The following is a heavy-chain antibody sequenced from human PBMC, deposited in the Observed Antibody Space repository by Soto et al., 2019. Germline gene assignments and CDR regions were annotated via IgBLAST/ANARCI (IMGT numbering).Heavy chain of an antibody. Sequence: EVQLVESGGGLVKPGGSLRLSCAASGFTFSTYSMNWVRQAPGKGLEWVSSISSSSDYIYYADSVKGRFTISRDNAKNSLYLQMNSLSDEDTAVYYCASGGTTGTTATNGFDPWGQGTLVTVSS. J-gene: IGHJ5*02. V-gene: IGHV3-21*01. CDR1: GFTFSTYS. CDR3: ASGGTTGTTATNGFDP. CDR2: ISSSSDYI. D-gene: IGHD1-1*01.